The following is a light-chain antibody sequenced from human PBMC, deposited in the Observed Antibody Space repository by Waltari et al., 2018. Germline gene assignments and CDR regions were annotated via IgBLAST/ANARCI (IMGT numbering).Light chain of an antibody. J-gene: IGKJ2*01. Sequence: EIVLTQSPATLSLSPVERATLSCRASQSVSSYLAWYQQKPGQAPRLLIYDASNRATGIPARFSGSGSGTDFTLTISSLEPEDFAVYYCQQRSNWPPHYTFGQGTKLEIK. V-gene: IGKV3-11*01. CDR2: DAS. CDR3: QQRSNWPPHYT. CDR1: QSVSSY.